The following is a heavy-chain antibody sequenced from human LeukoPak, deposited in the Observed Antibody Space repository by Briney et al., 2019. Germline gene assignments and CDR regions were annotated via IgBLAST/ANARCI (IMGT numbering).Heavy chain of an antibody. D-gene: IGHD6-19*01. J-gene: IGHJ4*02. V-gene: IGHV1-46*01. CDR3: ARGSIAVAGISPSFDY. Sequence: ASVKVSCKASGYTFTSYYMHWVRQAPGQGLEWMGIINPSGGSTSYAQKFQGRVTITRDTSASTAYMELSSLRSEDTAVYYCARGSIAVAGISPSFDYWGQGTLVTVSS. CDR2: INPSGGST. CDR1: GYTFTSYY.